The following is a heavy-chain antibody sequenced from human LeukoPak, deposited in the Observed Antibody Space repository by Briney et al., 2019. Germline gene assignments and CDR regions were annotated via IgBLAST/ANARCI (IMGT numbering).Heavy chain of an antibody. CDR1: GFTFSRYT. CDR2: ISSSGYYI. J-gene: IGHJ4*02. V-gene: IGHV3-21*03. Sequence: GGSLRLSCAASGFTFSRYTMNWVRQSPGKGLEWVSSISSSGYYIYYADSVKGRFTISRDNAKNSLYLQMDSLKTEDTAVYYCTRERYYFDYWGQETLVTVSS. CDR3: TRERYYFDY.